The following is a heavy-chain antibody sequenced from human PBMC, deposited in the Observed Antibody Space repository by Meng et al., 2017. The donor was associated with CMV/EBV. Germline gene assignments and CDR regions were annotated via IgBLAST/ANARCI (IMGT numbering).Heavy chain of an antibody. CDR3: AKDQAAANYSDY. J-gene: IGHJ4*02. Sequence: GESLKISCAASGFTFSSYGMHWVRQAPGKGLEWVAFIRYDGSNKYYADSVKGRFTISRDNSKNTLYLQMNSLRAEDTAVYYCAKDQAAANYSDYWGQGTLVTVSS. V-gene: IGHV3-30*02. CDR1: GFTFSSYG. D-gene: IGHD6-13*01. CDR2: IRYDGSNK.